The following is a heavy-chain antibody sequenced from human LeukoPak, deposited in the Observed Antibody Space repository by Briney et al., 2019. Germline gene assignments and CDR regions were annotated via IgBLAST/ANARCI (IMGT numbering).Heavy chain of an antibody. D-gene: IGHD5-18*01. CDR3: ARGRHTAL. CDR2: IEEDGNKK. V-gene: IGHV3-7*01. CDR1: GFTLSKYW. Sequence: GGSLRLSCATSGFTLSKYWMNWVRQAPGKGLEWVANIEEDGNKKNYVDSVKGRFTISRDNVKNEIYLQMNSLRADDTAVYYCARGRHTALWGQGTLVTVSS. J-gene: IGHJ4*02.